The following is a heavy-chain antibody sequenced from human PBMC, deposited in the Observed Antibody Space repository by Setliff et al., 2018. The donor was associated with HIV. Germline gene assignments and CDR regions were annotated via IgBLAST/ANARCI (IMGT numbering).Heavy chain of an antibody. J-gene: IGHJ5*02. CDR3: AREGARHYGSGRYHSWFDP. D-gene: IGHD3-10*01. Sequence: SETLSLTCTVSGGSISSGNYYWSWIRQHPGKGLEWIGYIYYSGSTYYNPPLKSQVTMSVDTSKNQFSLKLSSVTAADTAVYYCAREGARHYGSGRYHSWFDPWGQGTQVTVSS. CDR2: IYYSGST. V-gene: IGHV4-31*01. CDR1: GGSISSGNYY.